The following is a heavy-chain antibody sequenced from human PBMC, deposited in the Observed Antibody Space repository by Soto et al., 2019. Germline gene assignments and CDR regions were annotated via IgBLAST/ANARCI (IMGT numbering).Heavy chain of an antibody. CDR1: GGSVSSGSYY. CDR2: IYYSGST. V-gene: IGHV4-61*01. Sequence: SETLSLTCTVSGGSVSSGSYYWSWIRQPPGKGLEWIGYIYYSGSTNYNPSLKSRVTISVDTSKNQFSLKLSSVTAADTAVYYCARDRNNYYDSSGYRHAFDIWGQGTMVTVSS. CDR3: ARDRNNYYDSSGYRHAFDI. J-gene: IGHJ3*02. D-gene: IGHD3-22*01.